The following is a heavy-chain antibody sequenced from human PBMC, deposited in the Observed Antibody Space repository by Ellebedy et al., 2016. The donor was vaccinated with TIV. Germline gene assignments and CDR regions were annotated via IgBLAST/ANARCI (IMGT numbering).Heavy chain of an antibody. CDR3: ARSPWRLWDSSGFYWYFDL. Sequence: GESLKISCAASGFTFSSYAMHWVRQAPGKGLEWVAVISYDGSNKYYADSVKGRFTISRDNSKNTLYLQMNSLRAEDTAVYYCARSPWRLWDSSGFYWYFDLWGRGTLVTVSS. D-gene: IGHD3-22*01. CDR2: ISYDGSNK. V-gene: IGHV3-30*01. J-gene: IGHJ2*01. CDR1: GFTFSSYA.